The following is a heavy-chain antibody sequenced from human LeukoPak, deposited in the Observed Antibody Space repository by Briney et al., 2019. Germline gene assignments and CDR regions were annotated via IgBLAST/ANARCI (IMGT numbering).Heavy chain of an antibody. CDR2: TSSDLNVK. D-gene: IGHD3-10*01. V-gene: IGHV3-30-3*01. Sequence: GGSLGLSCAAPGFTFRNYVIHWVRQAPGKGLEWVAVTSSDLNVKLYADSVKGRFTISRDNSRSTLYLQMNSLRPEDTAIYYCAREGYYGSGSPPSLYFDYWGQGTLVTVSS. J-gene: IGHJ4*02. CDR3: AREGYYGSGSPPSLYFDY. CDR1: GFTFRNYV.